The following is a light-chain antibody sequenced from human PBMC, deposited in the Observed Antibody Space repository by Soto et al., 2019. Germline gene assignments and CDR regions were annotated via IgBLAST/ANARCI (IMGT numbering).Light chain of an antibody. V-gene: IGLV2-23*01. CDR1: SSEIGSHNL. CDR2: DDS. J-gene: IGLJ2*01. CDR3: CSYAGYFTVV. Sequence: QSVLTQPASVSGSPGQSITISCTGTSSEIGSHNLVSWYQQHPGKAPKLMIYDDSQRPSGVSDRFSGSRSANTASLTISGLQAEDEANYYCCSYAGYFTVVFGGGTKLTVL.